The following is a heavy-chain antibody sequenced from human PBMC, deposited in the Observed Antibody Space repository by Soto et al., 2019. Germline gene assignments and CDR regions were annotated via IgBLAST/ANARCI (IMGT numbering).Heavy chain of an antibody. J-gene: IGHJ6*02. CDR2: INPNSGGT. D-gene: IGHD1-1*01. V-gene: IGHV1-2*04. Sequence: ASVKVSCKASGYTFTGYYMHWVRQAPGQGLEWMGWINPNSGGTNYAQKFQGWVTMTRDTSISTAYMELSRLRSDDTAVYYCARGWNKTNYYYYGMDVWGQGTTVTVSS. CDR3: ARGWNKTNYYYYGMDV. CDR1: GYTFTGYY.